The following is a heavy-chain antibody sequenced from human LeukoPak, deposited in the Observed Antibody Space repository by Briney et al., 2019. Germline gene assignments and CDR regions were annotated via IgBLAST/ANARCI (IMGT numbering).Heavy chain of an antibody. D-gene: IGHD3-22*01. V-gene: IGHV3-11*01. Sequence: PGGSLRLSCAASGFTFSDYYMSWIRQAPGKGLERVSYISSSGSTIYYADSVKGRFTISRDNAKNSLYLQMNSLRAEDTAVYYCARDAEHYYDSSGYYYVDYFDYWGQGTLVTVSS. CDR1: GFTFSDYY. CDR3: ARDAEHYYDSSGYYYVDYFDY. J-gene: IGHJ4*02. CDR2: ISSSGSTI.